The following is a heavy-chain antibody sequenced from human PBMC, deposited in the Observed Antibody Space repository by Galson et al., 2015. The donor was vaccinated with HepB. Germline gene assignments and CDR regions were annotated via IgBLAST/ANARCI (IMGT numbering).Heavy chain of an antibody. J-gene: IGHJ4*02. CDR3: ARAAGDSSTYANDY. CDR1: GASISSSLYY. CDR2: IYYTGNT. V-gene: IGHV4-39*07. D-gene: IGHD5-18*01. Sequence: ETLSRTCTVSGASISSSLYYWVWVRQPPEKGLEWIGSIYYTGNTYYKSSLKSRVTISADMSKNQFSLKVNSVTAADTAVYYCARAAGDSSTYANDYWGQGALVTVSS.